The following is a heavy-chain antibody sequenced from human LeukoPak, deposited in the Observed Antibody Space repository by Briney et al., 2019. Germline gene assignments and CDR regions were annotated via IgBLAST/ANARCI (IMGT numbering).Heavy chain of an antibody. D-gene: IGHD4-17*01. CDR2: INHSGST. CDR1: GGSFSGYY. J-gene: IGHJ4*02. Sequence: SETLSLTCAVYGGSFSGYYWSWIRQPPGKGLEWIGEINHSGSTNYNPSLESRVTISVDTSKNQFSLKLSSVTAADTAVYYCARTTVITTYYFDYWGQGTLVTVSS. CDR3: ARTTVITTYYFDY. V-gene: IGHV4-34*01.